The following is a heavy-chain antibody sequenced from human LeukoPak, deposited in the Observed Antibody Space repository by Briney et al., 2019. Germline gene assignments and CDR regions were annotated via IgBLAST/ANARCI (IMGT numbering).Heavy chain of an antibody. D-gene: IGHD6-13*01. Sequence: PGGSLRLSCAASGFTVSSNYMSWVRQAPGKGLEWVSVIYSGGSTYYADSVKGRFTISRDNSKNTLYLQMNSLRAEDTAVYYCARESAIAAAGMVVRDYWGQGTLVTVSS. CDR1: GFTVSSNY. J-gene: IGHJ4*02. CDR3: ARESAIAAAGMVVRDY. V-gene: IGHV3-66*01. CDR2: IYSGGST.